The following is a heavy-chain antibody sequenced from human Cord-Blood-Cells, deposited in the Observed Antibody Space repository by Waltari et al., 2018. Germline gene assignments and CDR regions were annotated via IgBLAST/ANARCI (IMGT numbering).Heavy chain of an antibody. CDR2: IIPIFGTA. CDR3: ARAPYCGGDCYPVFYYYYYMDV. J-gene: IGHJ6*03. Sequence: QVQLVQSGAEVKKPGSSVKVSCKASGGTFSSYAISWVRQAPGQGLEWMGGIIPIFGTANYAQKFQGRVTITADESTSTAYRELSSLRSEDTAVYYCARAPYCGGDCYPVFYYYYYMDVWGKGTTVTVSS. CDR1: GGTFSSYA. D-gene: IGHD2-21*01. V-gene: IGHV1-69*01.